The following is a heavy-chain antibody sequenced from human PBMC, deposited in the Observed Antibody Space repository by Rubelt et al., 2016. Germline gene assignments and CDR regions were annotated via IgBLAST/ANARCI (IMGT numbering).Heavy chain of an antibody. J-gene: IGHJ6*03. CDR2: IQFDGAAT. CDR3: AISVTAGYFYMDV. D-gene: IGHD2-21*02. Sequence: GGGVFQPGRSLRLSCAASGFTFSSYAMHWVRQAPGKGLEWLTVIQFDGAATYYADSVKGRFAISRDNSKNTLYLQMNSLRAEDTAVYYCAISVTAGYFYMDVWGEGTTVTVSS. CDR1: GFTFSSYA. V-gene: IGHV3-33*08.